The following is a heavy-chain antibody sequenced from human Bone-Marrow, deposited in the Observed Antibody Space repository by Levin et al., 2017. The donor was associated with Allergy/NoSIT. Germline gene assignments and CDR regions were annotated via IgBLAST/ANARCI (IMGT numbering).Heavy chain of an antibody. CDR2: ISYDGSNK. CDR1: GFTFSSYG. CDR3: AKESLRWYLVY. Sequence: GESLKISCAASGFTFSSYGMHWVRQAPGKGLEWVAVISYDGSNKYYADSVKGRFTISRDNSKNTLYLQMNSLRAEDTAVYYCAKESLRWYLVYWGQGTLVTVSS. D-gene: IGHD4-23*01. J-gene: IGHJ4*02. V-gene: IGHV3-30*18.